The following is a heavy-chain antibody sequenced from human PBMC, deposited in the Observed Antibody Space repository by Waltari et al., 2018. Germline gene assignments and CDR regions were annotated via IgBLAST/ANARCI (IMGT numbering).Heavy chain of an antibody. CDR2: SRASGGNV. V-gene: IGHV3-23*04. D-gene: IGHD3-10*01. CDR1: AFSISDYG. Sequence: EVQLVESGGGLIQPGGSLRLSCAASAFSISDYGVSWVRQAPGEGLEWVSRSRASGGNVAYTDSVMGRFTISRDTSQNTVYLQMIGLRVEDTAVYYCTRSISQGVTASDYWGQGTLVTVSS. J-gene: IGHJ4*02. CDR3: TRSISQGVTASDY.